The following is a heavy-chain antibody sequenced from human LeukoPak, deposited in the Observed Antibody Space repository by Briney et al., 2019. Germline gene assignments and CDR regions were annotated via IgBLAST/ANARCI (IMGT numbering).Heavy chain of an antibody. J-gene: IGHJ5*02. V-gene: IGHV4-4*02. CDR1: GASISSNNL. Sequence: PSETLSLTCAVSGASISSNNLWSWVRQSPAKGLEWIGEIYHTGTTNYMPSLKRRVTISVDKSKNQFSLKLTSVTAADTAVYYCATEGRSRSSGGTTWGQGILVTVSS. D-gene: IGHD6-25*01. CDR2: IYHTGTT. CDR3: ATEGRSRSSGGTT.